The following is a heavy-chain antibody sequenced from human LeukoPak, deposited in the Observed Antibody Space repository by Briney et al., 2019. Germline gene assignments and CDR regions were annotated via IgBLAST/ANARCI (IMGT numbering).Heavy chain of an antibody. D-gene: IGHD6-19*01. CDR2: ISGSGGSA. CDR1: GFTFSSYA. V-gene: IGHV3-23*01. J-gene: IGHJ6*02. CDR3: AKRSYSSHWYNYYGMDV. Sequence: GGSLRLSCAASGFTFSSYAMSWVRQAPGKGLEWVSAISGSGGSAYYADSVKGRFTISRDNSKNTLFLQMNSLRAEDTAVYYCAKRSYSSHWYNYYGMDVWGQGTTVTVSS.